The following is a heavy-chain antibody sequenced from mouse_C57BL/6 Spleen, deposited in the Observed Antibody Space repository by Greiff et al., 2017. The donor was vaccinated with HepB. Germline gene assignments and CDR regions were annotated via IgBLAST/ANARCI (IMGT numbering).Heavy chain of an antibody. CDR3: ARSITTVVATDYFDY. V-gene: IGHV5-4*01. CDR2: ISDGGSYT. D-gene: IGHD1-1*01. Sequence: DVQLVESGGGLVKPGGSLKLSCAASGFTFSSYAMSWVRQTPEKRLEWVATISDGGSYTSYPDNVKGRFTISRDNAKNNLYLQMSHLKSEDTAMYYCARSITTVVATDYFDYWGQGTTLTVSS. J-gene: IGHJ2*01. CDR1: GFTFSSYA.